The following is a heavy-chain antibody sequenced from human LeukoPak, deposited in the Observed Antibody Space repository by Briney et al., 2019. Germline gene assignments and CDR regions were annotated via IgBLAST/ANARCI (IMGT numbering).Heavy chain of an antibody. CDR3: ITPLPYSAQ. D-gene: IGHD2-21*01. CDR2: IKPKTDGETT. J-gene: IGHJ4*02. CDR1: GFTFSSYA. V-gene: IGHV3-15*01. Sequence: GRSLRLSCAASGFTFSSYAMSWVRQAPGKGLEWVGRIKPKTDGETTEYAAPVKGRFSISRDDSKNMLYLQMNSLKTEDTAVYYCITPLPYSAQGGQGTLVTVSS.